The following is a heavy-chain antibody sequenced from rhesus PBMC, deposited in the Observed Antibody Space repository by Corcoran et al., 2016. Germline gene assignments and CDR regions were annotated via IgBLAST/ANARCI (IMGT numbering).Heavy chain of an antibody. CDR3: ARAGYEDDYGYYYTFDY. D-gene: IGHD3-9*01. CDR1: GDSISSNY. V-gene: IGHV4-173*01. J-gene: IGHJ4*01. CDR2: ISGSGVNA. Sequence: QLQLQESGPGLMKPSETLSPTCAVSGDSISSNYWSWIRQPPGKGLGWIGRISGSGVNADYNPSLKSRVSISTDTSKTQFSRKLSSVTAADTAVYYCARAGYEDDYGYYYTFDYWGQGVLVTVSS.